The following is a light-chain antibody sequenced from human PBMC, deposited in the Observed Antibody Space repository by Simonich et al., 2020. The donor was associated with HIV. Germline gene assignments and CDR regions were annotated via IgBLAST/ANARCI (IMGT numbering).Light chain of an antibody. V-gene: IGKV3D-20*01. Sequence: EIVLTQSTGTLSLSPGERDTLSCRASQSVSSSYLAWYQQKPGLAPRLLIYDASSRATCIPDRFSGSGSGTDFTLTISRLEPEDFAVYYCQQYGSSPTFGQGTRLEIK. J-gene: IGKJ5*01. CDR3: QQYGSSPT. CDR1: QSVSSSY. CDR2: DAS.